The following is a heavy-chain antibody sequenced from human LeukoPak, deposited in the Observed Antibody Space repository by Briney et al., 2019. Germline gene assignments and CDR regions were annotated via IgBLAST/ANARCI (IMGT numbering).Heavy chain of an antibody. CDR3: ASVTMVRGVLDY. J-gene: IGHJ4*02. V-gene: IGHV4-59*01. CDR2: IYYSGST. Sequence: SETLSLTCTVSGGSISSYYWSWIRQPPGKGLEWIGYIYYSGSTNYNPSLKSRVTISVDTSKNQFSLKLSSVTAADTAVYYCASVTMVRGVLDYWGQGTLVTVSS. D-gene: IGHD3-10*01. CDR1: GGSISSYY.